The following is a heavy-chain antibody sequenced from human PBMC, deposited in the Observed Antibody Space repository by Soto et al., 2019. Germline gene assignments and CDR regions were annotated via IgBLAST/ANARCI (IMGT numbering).Heavy chain of an antibody. CDR3: ARVGTMGDSSGYYPFDY. J-gene: IGHJ4*02. D-gene: IGHD3-22*01. Sequence: SEPLSLTCTVSGGSINSGDYYWSWIRQPPGKGLEWIGFIYHGGATYYNPSLKSRVTISVDTSKNQFSLNLTSVTAADTAVYYCARVGTMGDSSGYYPFDYWGQGTLVTVSS. V-gene: IGHV4-30-4*01. CDR2: IYHGGAT. CDR1: GGSINSGDYY.